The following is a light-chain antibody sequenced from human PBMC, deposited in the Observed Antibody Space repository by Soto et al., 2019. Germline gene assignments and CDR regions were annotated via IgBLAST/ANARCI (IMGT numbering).Light chain of an antibody. CDR3: QQYSSYPKT. Sequence: DIKMTQSPSTLSASVGDRVTITCRASQSISSWLAWYQQKPGKAPKLLIYDASTLESGVPSRFSGGGSGAEFTLTIRSLQPDDVAAYYCQQYSSYPKTFGQGTKVDI. J-gene: IGKJ1*01. CDR1: QSISSW. CDR2: DAS. V-gene: IGKV1-5*01.